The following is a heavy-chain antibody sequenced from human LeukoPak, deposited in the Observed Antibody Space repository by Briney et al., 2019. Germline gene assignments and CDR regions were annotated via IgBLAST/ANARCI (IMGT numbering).Heavy chain of an antibody. J-gene: IGHJ4*02. CDR1: GGSIRSSSYY. V-gene: IGHV4-39*01. CDR3: ARGNDTSGHPLDY. Sequence: SETLSLTCTVSGGSIRSSSYYWGWIRQPPGKGLEWIGSNYYSGNTYYNPSLKSRVSISVDTSKDQFSLKLSSVTAADTAVYYCARGNDTSGHPLDYWAQGALVTVSS. D-gene: IGHD3-22*01. CDR2: NYYSGNT.